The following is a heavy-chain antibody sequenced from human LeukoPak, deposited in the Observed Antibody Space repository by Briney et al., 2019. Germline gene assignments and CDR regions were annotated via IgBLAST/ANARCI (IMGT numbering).Heavy chain of an antibody. CDR2: FYNSGRS. CDR3: TRGAGWLIDD. Sequence: SETLSLTCTVSDDSISDYYRGWIRQPPGKGLEWIGYFYNSGRSTYNPSLKSRVSISVDTSKNQFSLRLNSVILADTAVYYCTRGAGWLIDDWGQGILVTVSS. V-gene: IGHV4-59*01. CDR1: DDSISDYY. J-gene: IGHJ4*02. D-gene: IGHD3-16*01.